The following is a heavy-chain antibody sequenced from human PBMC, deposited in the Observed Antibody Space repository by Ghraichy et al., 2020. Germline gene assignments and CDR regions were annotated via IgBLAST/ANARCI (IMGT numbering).Heavy chain of an antibody. V-gene: IGHV4-39*01. Sequence: ESLNISCSVSGASITSSSYYWGLIRQPPGEGLEWIGTIYYRGTTYYNPSLKSRVTISVDTSKNQFSLTLSSVIAADTAVYYCGRLNYYYSTGYPWYFDYWGQGTPVTVSS. CDR2: IYYRGTT. D-gene: IGHD3-22*01. CDR1: GASITSSSYY. J-gene: IGHJ4*02. CDR3: GRLNYYYSTGYPWYFDY.